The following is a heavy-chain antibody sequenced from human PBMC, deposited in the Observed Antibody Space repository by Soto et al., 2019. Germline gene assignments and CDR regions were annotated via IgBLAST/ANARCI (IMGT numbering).Heavy chain of an antibody. CDR3: AMGSSSSLLYGLHKYGMGV. CDR2: IIPIFGTA. J-gene: IGHJ6*01. D-gene: IGHD6-6*01. Sequence: SVKVSCKASGGTFSSYAISWVRQAPGQGLEWMGGIIPIFGTANYAQKFQGRVTITADESTSTAYMELSSLRSEDTAVYYCAMGSSSSLLYGLHKYGMGVWGRGTTVTVSS. CDR1: GGTFSSYA. V-gene: IGHV1-69*13.